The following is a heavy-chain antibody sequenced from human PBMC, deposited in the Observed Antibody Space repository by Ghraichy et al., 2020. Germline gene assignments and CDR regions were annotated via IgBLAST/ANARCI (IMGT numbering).Heavy chain of an antibody. V-gene: IGHV3-23*01. CDR3: AKMRDPYSSSLYYFDY. CDR2: ISHSGGTT. D-gene: IGHD6-6*01. Sequence: GGSLRLSCAASGFTFSSYAMSWVRQVPGKGLEWVSLISHSGGTTYYTDSVKGRFTISRDNSKNSVYLLMKSLRAEDTALYYCAKMRDPYSSSLYYFDYWGQGTLVTVSS. J-gene: IGHJ4*02. CDR1: GFTFSSYA.